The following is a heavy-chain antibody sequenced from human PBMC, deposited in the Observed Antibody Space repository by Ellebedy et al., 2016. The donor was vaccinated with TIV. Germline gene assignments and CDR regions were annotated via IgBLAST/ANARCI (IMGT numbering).Heavy chain of an antibody. V-gene: IGHV3-33*01. Sequence: PGGSLRLSCAASGFSFSTYGMHWVRQAPGQGLEWVAVIWYDGFKKDYADSVKGRFTISRDNSKSTLYLEMKSLRVEDTAVYYCAREQSPYYEILTGSFDYWGQGALVTVSS. J-gene: IGHJ4*02. CDR1: GFSFSTYG. CDR3: AREQSPYYEILTGSFDY. CDR2: IWYDGFKK. D-gene: IGHD3-9*01.